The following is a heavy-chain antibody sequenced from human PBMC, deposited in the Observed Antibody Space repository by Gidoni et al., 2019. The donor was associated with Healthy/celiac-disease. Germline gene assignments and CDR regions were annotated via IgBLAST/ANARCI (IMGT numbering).Heavy chain of an antibody. CDR1: GFTCSSYW. Sequence: EVQLVESGGGLVQPGGSLRLSCAASGFTCSSYWMSWVRQAPGKVLEWVANIKQDGSEKYYVDSVKGRFTISRDNAKNSLYLQMNSLRAEDTAVYYCARDIGAFRGYSYGFGYWGQGTLVTVSS. V-gene: IGHV3-7*01. J-gene: IGHJ4*02. CDR3: ARDIGAFRGYSYGFGY. D-gene: IGHD5-18*01. CDR2: IKQDGSEK.